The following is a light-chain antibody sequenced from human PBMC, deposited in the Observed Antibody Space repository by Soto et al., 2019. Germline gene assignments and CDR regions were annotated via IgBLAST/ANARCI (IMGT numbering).Light chain of an antibody. CDR3: QQYGSSPPRFI. Sequence: EIVLTQSPATLSLSPGERATLYCRASQSVSSSYLAWFQQKPGQAARLLIYGASSRATGIPDRFIGSGSGTDFTLTISSLEPEDFAVYYCQQYGSSPPRFIFGPGTQVDI. CDR1: QSVSSSY. CDR2: GAS. J-gene: IGKJ3*01. V-gene: IGKV3-20*01.